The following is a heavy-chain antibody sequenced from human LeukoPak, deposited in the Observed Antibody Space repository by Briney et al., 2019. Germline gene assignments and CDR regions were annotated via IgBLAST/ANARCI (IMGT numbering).Heavy chain of an antibody. J-gene: IGHJ4*02. V-gene: IGHV4-61*08. CDR2: IYYSGST. D-gene: IGHD3-22*01. CDR3: ARGRDSSGYYGNDY. Sequence: SETLSLTCTVSGGSIRSGGYYWGWIRQPPGKGLEWIATIYYSGSTNYNPSLKSRVTISVDTSKNQFSLKLSSVTAADTAVYYCARGRDSSGYYGNDYWGQGTLVTVSS. CDR1: GGSIRSGGYY.